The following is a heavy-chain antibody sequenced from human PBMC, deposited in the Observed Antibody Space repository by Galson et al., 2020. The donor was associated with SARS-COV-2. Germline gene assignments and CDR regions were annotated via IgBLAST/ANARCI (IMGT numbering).Heavy chain of an antibody. J-gene: IGHJ4*02. CDR2: ISDSGGST. D-gene: IGHD7-27*01. CDR3: AKGKNALGTLDY. CDR1: GFTFSSYA. V-gene: IGHV3-23*01. Sequence: GGSLRLSCAASGFTFSSYAMSWVRQAPGKGLEWVSVISDSGGSTYYADFVKGRFTISRDNSKNTLSLQMNSLRAEDTAVYYCAKGKNALGTLDYWGQGTLVTVSS.